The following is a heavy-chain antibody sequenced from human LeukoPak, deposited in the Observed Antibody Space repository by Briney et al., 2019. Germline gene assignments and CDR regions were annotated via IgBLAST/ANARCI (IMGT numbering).Heavy chain of an antibody. D-gene: IGHD2-15*01. Sequence: GGSLRLSCAASGFTFSSYGMHWVRQAPGKGLEWMAVISYDGSNKYYADSVKGRLTISRDNSKNTLYLQMNSLRAEDTAVYYCAKESSGGWYFDYWGQGTLVTVSS. J-gene: IGHJ4*02. CDR1: GFTFSSYG. V-gene: IGHV3-30*18. CDR2: ISYDGSNK. CDR3: AKESSGGWYFDY.